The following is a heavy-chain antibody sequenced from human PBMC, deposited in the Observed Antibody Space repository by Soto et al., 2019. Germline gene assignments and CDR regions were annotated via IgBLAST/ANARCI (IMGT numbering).Heavy chain of an antibody. D-gene: IGHD3-16*02. CDR3: ARDRLRLGELSLIGYFDY. Sequence: QAQLVESGGGVVQPGRSLRLSCAGSGFSFNSYTMHWFRQAPGKGLEWVALISFDSSNNYYADAVKGRFSISRDNSKNTVFLQMDSLRPDDTALYYCARDRLRLGELSLIGYFDYWGQGTLVTVSS. V-gene: IGHV3-30*01. CDR1: GFSFNSYT. CDR2: ISFDSSNN. J-gene: IGHJ4*02.